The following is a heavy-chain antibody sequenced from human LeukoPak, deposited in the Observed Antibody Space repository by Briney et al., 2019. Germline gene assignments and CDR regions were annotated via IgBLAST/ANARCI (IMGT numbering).Heavy chain of an antibody. CDR1: GGTFSSYA. J-gene: IGHJ4*02. CDR2: IIPIFGTA. V-gene: IGHV1-69*05. Sequence: GASVKVSCKASGGTFSSYATSWVRQAPGQGLEWMGRIIPIFGTANYAQKFQGRVTITTDESTSTAYMELSSLRSEDTAVYYCATLTTVTPGHFDYWGQGTLVTVSS. CDR3: ATLTTVTPGHFDY. D-gene: IGHD4-17*01.